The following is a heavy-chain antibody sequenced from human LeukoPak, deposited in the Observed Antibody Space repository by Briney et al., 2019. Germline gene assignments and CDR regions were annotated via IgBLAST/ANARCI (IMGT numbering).Heavy chain of an antibody. CDR2: ISAYNGNT. V-gene: IGHV1-18*01. Sequence: ASVKVSCKASGYSFTNYGMSWVRQAPGQGLEWMGWISAYNGNTNYAQKLQGRVTMTTDTSTSTAYMELRSLRSDDTAVYYCAQSPTYYYDSSGYYLGDWFDPWGQGTLVTVSS. CDR3: AQSPTYYYDSSGYYLGDWFDP. CDR1: GYSFTNYG. J-gene: IGHJ5*02. D-gene: IGHD3-22*01.